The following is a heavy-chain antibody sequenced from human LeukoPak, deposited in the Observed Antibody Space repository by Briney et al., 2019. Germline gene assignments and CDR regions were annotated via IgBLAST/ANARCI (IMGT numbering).Heavy chain of an antibody. CDR2: INPKSGGA. V-gene: IGHV1-2*02. CDR3: ARALRTDILTTDY. CDR1: GYTFIDYF. Sequence: ASVKVSCKASGYTFIDYFVHWVRQAPGQGLEWMGWINPKSGGANHAQSFQGRVSMTRDTSISAAYLEVSGLRSDDTAVYYCARALRTDILTTDYWGQGTLVTVSS. J-gene: IGHJ4*02. D-gene: IGHD3-9*01.